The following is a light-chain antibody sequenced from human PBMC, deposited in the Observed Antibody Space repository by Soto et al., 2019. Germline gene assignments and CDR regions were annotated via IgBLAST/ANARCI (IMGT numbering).Light chain of an antibody. V-gene: IGLV6-57*02. CDR3: QAYDNINAHVV. CDR1: SYDIASNY. Sequence: NCMLTQPHSVSESPGKTVTISCTGSSYDIASNYVQWYQQRPGSAPTTVIYGNNQRPSGVPDRFSASIDSSSNSASLTIFGLKTEDEADYFCQAYDNINAHVVFGGGTKLTVL. J-gene: IGLJ2*01. CDR2: GNN.